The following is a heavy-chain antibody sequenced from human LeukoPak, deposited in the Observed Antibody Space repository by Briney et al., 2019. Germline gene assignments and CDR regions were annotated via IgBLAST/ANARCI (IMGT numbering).Heavy chain of an antibody. J-gene: IGHJ4*02. CDR2: INPSGGSP. Sequence: GASVKVSCKASGYXXXXYNMXWVRQAPXXXXXWIGIINPSGGSPTYAQKFQGGVSVTTDTSTGTVYLELSSLRSEDTAIYYCARDNTNWSFDYWGQGTLVTVSS. D-gene: IGHD7-27*01. V-gene: IGHV1-46*01. CDR1: GYXXXXYN. CDR3: ARDNTNWSFDY.